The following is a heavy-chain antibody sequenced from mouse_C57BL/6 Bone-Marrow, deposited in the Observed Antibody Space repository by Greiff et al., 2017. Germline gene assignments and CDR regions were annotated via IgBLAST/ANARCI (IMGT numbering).Heavy chain of an antibody. Sequence: QVQLQQSGAELARPGASVKMSCKASGYTFTSYTMHWVKQRPGQGLEWIGYINPSSGYTKYNQKFKDKATLTADKASSTTYMQLSSLTSEDSAVYYCARPPYGSGLDYWGQGTTLTVSS. CDR3: ARPPYGSGLDY. J-gene: IGHJ2*01. D-gene: IGHD1-1*01. V-gene: IGHV1-4*01. CDR2: INPSSGYT. CDR1: GYTFTSYT.